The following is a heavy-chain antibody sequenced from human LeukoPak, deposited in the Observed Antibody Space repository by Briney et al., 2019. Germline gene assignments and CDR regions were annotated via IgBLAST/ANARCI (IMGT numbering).Heavy chain of an antibody. Sequence: SETLSLTCTVSGGSISSYYWSWIRQPPGKGLEWIGYIYYSGSTNYNPSLKSRATISVDTSKNQFSLKLSSVTAADTAVYYCARSSGWYMVFDYWGQGTLVTVSS. D-gene: IGHD6-19*01. V-gene: IGHV4-59*01. CDR1: GGSISSYY. CDR3: ARSSGWYMVFDY. CDR2: IYYSGST. J-gene: IGHJ4*02.